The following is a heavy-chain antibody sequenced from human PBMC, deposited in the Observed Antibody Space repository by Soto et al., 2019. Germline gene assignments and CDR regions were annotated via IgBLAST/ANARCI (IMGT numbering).Heavy chain of an antibody. Sequence: PSETLSLTFTVSGGSISSSSYYWGWIRQPPGKGLEWIGSIYYSGSTYYNPSLKSRVTISVDTSKNQFSLKLSSVTAADTAVYYCLTTVIAFDIWGQGTMVT. J-gene: IGHJ3*02. V-gene: IGHV4-39*01. CDR1: GGSISSSSYY. D-gene: IGHD4-17*01. CDR3: LTTVIAFDI. CDR2: IYYSGST.